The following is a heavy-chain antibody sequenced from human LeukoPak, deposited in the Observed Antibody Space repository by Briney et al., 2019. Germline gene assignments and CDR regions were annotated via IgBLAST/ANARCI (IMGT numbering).Heavy chain of an antibody. J-gene: IGHJ3*02. CDR3: ANEYSKGDI. V-gene: IGHV3-15*01. CDR1: GFTFSNAW. Sequence: GGSLRLSCAASGFTFSNAWMSWVRQAPGKGLEWVGRIKSKTDGGTTDYAAPVKGRFTISRDDSKNTLYLQMNSLRAEDAAVYYCANEYSKGDIWGQGTMVTVSS. D-gene: IGHD4-11*01. CDR2: IKSKTDGGTT.